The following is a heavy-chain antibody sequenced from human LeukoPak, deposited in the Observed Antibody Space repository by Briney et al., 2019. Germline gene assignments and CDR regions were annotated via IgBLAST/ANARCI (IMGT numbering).Heavy chain of an antibody. V-gene: IGHV1-2*02. J-gene: IGHJ4*02. CDR3: ARAEDYYDSSGYYGY. D-gene: IGHD3-22*01. CDR1: GYTFTGYY. CDR2: INPNSGGT. Sequence: ASVKVSCKASGYTFTGYYTHWVRQAPGQGLEWMGWINPNSGGTNYAQKFQGRVTMTRDTSISTAYMELSRLRSDDTAVYYCARAEDYYDSSGYYGYWGQGTLVTVSS.